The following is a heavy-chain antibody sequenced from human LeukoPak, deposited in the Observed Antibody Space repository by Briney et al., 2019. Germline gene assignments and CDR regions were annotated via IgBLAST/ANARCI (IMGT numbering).Heavy chain of an antibody. J-gene: IGHJ4*02. CDR2: INPNSGGT. V-gene: IGHV1-2*02. Sequence: ASVKVSCKASGYTFTGYYMHWVRQAPGQGLEWMGWINPNSGGTNYAQKFQGRVTMTRDTSISTAYMELSRLRSDDTAVYYCARVSVLLWFGESYYFDYWGQGTLVTVSS. CDR3: ARVSVLLWFGESYYFDY. CDR1: GYTFTGYY. D-gene: IGHD3-10*01.